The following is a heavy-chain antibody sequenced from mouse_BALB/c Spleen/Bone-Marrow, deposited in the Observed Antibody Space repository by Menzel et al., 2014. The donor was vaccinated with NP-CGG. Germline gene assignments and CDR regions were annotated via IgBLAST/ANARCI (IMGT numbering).Heavy chain of an antibody. V-gene: IGHV5-6*01. CDR1: GFTFSRYG. CDR3: ARQTYYDYDGYFDY. D-gene: IGHD2-4*01. CDR2: ISSGGSYT. Sequence: EVQRVESGGDLVKPGGSLKLSCAASGFTFSRYGMSWVRQTPDKRLEWVATISSGGSYTYYPDSVKGRFTISRDNAKNTLYLQMSSLKSEDSAMYYCARQTYYDYDGYFDYWGQGTTLTVSS. J-gene: IGHJ2*01.